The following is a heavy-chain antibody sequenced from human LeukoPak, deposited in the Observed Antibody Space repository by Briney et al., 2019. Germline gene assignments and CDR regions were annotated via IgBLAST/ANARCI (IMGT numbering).Heavy chain of an antibody. Sequence: ASVKVSCKVSGYTFTDYYLHWVRQAPGQGLECMGWINPNSGATQYTEKFQGRVTMTRDTSISTAYMELSRLTSDDTAMYYCARQPEYSRGWYPLDYWGEGTLVTVSS. J-gene: IGHJ4*02. D-gene: IGHD6-19*01. CDR2: INPNSGAT. CDR3: ARQPEYSRGWYPLDY. V-gene: IGHV1-2*02. CDR1: GYTFTDYY.